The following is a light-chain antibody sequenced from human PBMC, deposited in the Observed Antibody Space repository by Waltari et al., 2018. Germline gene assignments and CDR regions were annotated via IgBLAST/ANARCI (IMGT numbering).Light chain of an antibody. CDR1: QSGSSN. Sequence: EIVMTQSPATLSVSPGERATLPCRASQSGSSNLAWYQQKPGQAPRLLIYGASTRATGIAARFSGSGSGTEFTLTISSLQSEDFAIYYCQQYNLWPPGTFGQGTKVEIK. V-gene: IGKV3-15*01. J-gene: IGKJ2*02. CDR3: QQYNLWPPGT. CDR2: GAS.